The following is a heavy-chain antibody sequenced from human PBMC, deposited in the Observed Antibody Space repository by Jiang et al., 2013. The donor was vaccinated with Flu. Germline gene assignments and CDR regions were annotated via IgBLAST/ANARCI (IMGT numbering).Heavy chain of an antibody. D-gene: IGHD3-3*01. J-gene: IGHJ4*02. Sequence: YISSSSSYTNYADSVKGRFTISRDNAKKSLYLQMNSLRAEDTAVYYCARDARFGVVRNNDYWGQGTLVTVSS. CDR2: ISSSSSYT. V-gene: IGHV3-11*06. CDR3: ARDARFGVVRNNDY.